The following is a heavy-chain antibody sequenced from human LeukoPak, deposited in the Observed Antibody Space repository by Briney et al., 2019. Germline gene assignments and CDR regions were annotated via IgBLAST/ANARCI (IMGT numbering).Heavy chain of an antibody. Sequence: GGSLRLSCVASGFTFSTNAMNWVRQAPGKGLEWVSGISVSGGTTFYADSVKGRFTISRDNSKNTVYLQMNDLRGEDTAVYYCAKSGSTVTTLIWLNPWGQGTLVTVFS. V-gene: IGHV3-23*01. CDR1: GFTFSTNA. CDR2: ISVSGGTT. CDR3: AKSGSTVTTLIWLNP. D-gene: IGHD4-17*01. J-gene: IGHJ5*02.